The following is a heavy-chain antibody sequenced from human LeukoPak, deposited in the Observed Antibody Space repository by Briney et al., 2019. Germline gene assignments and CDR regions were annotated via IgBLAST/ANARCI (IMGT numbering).Heavy chain of an antibody. V-gene: IGHV1-18*01. CDR3: ARDVLGATCGFDF. J-gene: IGHJ4*02. CDR2: IGADSANA. D-gene: IGHD1-26*01. CDR1: GYPFTSNG. Sequence: ASVKVSCKASGYPFTSNGISWVRQAPGQGLEWMGWIGADSANAKYAQKLQGRVTMTADTSTTTVYMELRSLRSDDTALYYCARDVLGATCGFDFWGQGTLVTVSS.